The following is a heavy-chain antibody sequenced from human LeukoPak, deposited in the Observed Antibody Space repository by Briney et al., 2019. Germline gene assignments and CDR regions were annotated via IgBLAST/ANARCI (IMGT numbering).Heavy chain of an antibody. V-gene: IGHV3-30-3*01. J-gene: IGHJ4*02. Sequence: GGSLRLPCAASGXTFGSYAVHWVRQAPGRGLEWVAGISYDGTNKYYADSVKGRFTISRDNSKNTLYLQMNSLRTDDTAVYYCARESPACGEDCYFDYWGQGTLVTVSS. D-gene: IGHD2-21*02. CDR1: GXTFGSYA. CDR2: ISYDGTNK. CDR3: ARESPACGEDCYFDY.